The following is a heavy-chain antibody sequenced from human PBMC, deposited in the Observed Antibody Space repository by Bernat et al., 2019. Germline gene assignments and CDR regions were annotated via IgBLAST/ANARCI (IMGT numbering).Heavy chain of an antibody. CDR1: GGSFSGHY. J-gene: IGHJ4*02. Sequence: QVQLQQWGAGLLKPSETLSLTCAVYGGSFSGHYWSWIRQPPGKGLEWIGEINHSGNTNYNPSLKSRVTVSVDTSKNQFSLKVTSVTAADTGVYYCARGTAGGPKLDSWGQGTLITISS. CDR3: ARGTAGGPKLDS. CDR2: INHSGNT. D-gene: IGHD6-13*01. V-gene: IGHV4-34*01.